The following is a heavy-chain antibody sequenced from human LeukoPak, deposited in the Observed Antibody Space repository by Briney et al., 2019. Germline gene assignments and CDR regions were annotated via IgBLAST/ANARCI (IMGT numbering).Heavy chain of an antibody. CDR2: ISAYNGNT. CDR1: GYTFTSYG. D-gene: IGHD3-3*01. CDR3: ARDRGYYDFWTSIDY. J-gene: IGHJ4*02. Sequence: ASVKVSCKASGYTFTSYGISWLRQAPGQGLDWMGWISAYNGNTNYAQKLQVRVTMTTDTSTSTAYMELRSLRSDDTAVYYCARDRGYYDFWTSIDYWGQGTLVTVSS. V-gene: IGHV1-18*01.